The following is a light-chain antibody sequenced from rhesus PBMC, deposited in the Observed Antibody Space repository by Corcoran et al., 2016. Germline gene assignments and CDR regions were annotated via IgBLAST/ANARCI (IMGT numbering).Light chain of an antibody. CDR1: QSLLHSNGHTY. CDR2: ETS. CDR3: AQAIDFPLT. J-gene: IGKJ4*01. Sequence: DIVMTQTPLSLPITPGEPASISCRSSQSLLHSNGHTYLHWYLQKPGQSPQLLIYETSNSASGVPDRYQKVRMYWTANRAVGGPDRVRGSGAGTDFTLKISKVEAEDVRVYYCAQAIDFPLTFGGGTKVEIK. V-gene: IGKV2-72*01.